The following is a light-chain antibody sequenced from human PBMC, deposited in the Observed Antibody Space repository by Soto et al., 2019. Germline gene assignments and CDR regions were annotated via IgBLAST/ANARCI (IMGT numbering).Light chain of an antibody. CDR3: QVWDSSSASYV. V-gene: IGLV3-21*04. J-gene: IGLJ1*01. Sequence: SYELTQPPSVSVAPGKTARITCGGNNIGSKSVHWYQQKPGQAPVLVIYYHSDRPSGIPERFSGSNSGNTATMTISRVEAGDEADYYCQVWDSSSASYVFGTGTKLTVL. CDR1: NIGSKS. CDR2: YHS.